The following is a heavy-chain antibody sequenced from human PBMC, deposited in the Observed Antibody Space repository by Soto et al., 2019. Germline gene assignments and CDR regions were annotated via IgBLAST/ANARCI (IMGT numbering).Heavy chain of an antibody. D-gene: IGHD2-2*01. J-gene: IGHJ1*01. CDR1: GFTFSSYA. CDR3: ATALGTVGPATTRYFPH. V-gene: IGHV3-23*01. Sequence: GGSLRLFCAASGFTFSSYAMTWVRQAPGKGLEWVSTVGPGGGDTYYADSAKGRFTISRDNSKNTLYLQMNSLGTEDTATYYCATALGTVGPATTRYFPHWGQGTLVTVSS. CDR2: VGPGGGDT.